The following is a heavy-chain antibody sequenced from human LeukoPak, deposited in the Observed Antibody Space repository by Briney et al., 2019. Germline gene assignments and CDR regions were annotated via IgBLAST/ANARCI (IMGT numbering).Heavy chain of an antibody. Sequence: PGGSLRLSCAGFGYRFSSYALSWVRQAPGKGLEWVDIISATGETTYYANSVKGRFSISRDNTKNTMSLQMNSLRVEDTAVYYCARGGSQPITLHVFDSWGQGTLVSVSS. CDR2: ISATGETT. J-gene: IGHJ4*02. D-gene: IGHD3-10*01. V-gene: IGHV3-23*01. CDR1: GYRFSSYA. CDR3: ARGGSQPITLHVFDS.